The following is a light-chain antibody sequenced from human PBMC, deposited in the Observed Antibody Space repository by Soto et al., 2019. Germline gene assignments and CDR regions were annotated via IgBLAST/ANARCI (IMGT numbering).Light chain of an antibody. V-gene: IGKV1-39*01. CDR1: QSIGSY. CDR3: QQSYSTAWT. J-gene: IGKJ1*01. Sequence: IQMTQSPSSLSASVGDRVTMTCRASQSIGSYVNWYQEKPGEAPKVLIFAASSLQSGVPSRFSGSGSGTDFTLTISSLQPEDFATYYCQQSYSTAWTLGQGTKVAIK. CDR2: AAS.